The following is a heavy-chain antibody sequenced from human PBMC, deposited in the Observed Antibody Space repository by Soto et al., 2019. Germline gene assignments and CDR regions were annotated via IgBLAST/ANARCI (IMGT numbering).Heavy chain of an antibody. CDR2: IYYSGST. Sequence: SETLSLTCTVSGGSFSRSSYYWGCIRQPPGQGLEWIGTIYYSGSTQYNPSLKSRVTVSLDTSKNQFSLRLNSVTAADTAVYSCARTGNTSLYHWYDIWGQGPRVTISS. J-gene: IGHJ5*02. CDR1: GGSFSRSSYY. D-gene: IGHD5-18*01. CDR3: ARTGNTSLYHWYDI. V-gene: IGHV4-39*01.